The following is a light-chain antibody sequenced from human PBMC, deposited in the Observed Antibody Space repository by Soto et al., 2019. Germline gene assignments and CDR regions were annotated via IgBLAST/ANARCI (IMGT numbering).Light chain of an antibody. CDR1: QSVSSY. CDR3: QQYGTSPRT. Sequence: EIVLTQSPGTLSLSPGERATLSCRASQSVSSYLVWYQQKPGQAPRLLIYDASNRATGIPDRFSGSGSGTDFTLSISRLEPEDFAVYYCQQYGTSPRTFGQGTKWIS. CDR2: DAS. J-gene: IGKJ1*01. V-gene: IGKV3-20*01.